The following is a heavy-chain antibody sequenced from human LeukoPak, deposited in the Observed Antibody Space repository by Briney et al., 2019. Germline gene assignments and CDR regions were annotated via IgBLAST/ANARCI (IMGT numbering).Heavy chain of an antibody. V-gene: IGHV1-8*01. CDR2: MNPNSGNT. Sequence: ASVKVSCKASGYTFTSYDINWVRQATGQGLEWMGWMNPNSGNTGYAQKFQGRVTMTRNTSISTAYMELSSLRSEDTAVYYCARGRPGFYGSGSSLIDYWGRRTPVTVSS. CDR3: ARGRPGFYGSGSSLIDY. CDR1: GYTFTSYD. D-gene: IGHD3-10*01. J-gene: IGHJ4*02.